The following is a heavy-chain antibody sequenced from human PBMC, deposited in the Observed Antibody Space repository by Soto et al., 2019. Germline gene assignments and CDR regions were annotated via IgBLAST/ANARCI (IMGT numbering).Heavy chain of an antibody. Sequence: ASVKVSCKASGGTFSSYAISWVRQAPGQGLEWMGGIIPILGIANYAQKFQGRVTITADTSTSTAYMELSSLRSEDTAVYYCARHYGSGSYSLSYYYYGMDVWGQGTTVTVSS. CDR2: IIPILGIA. J-gene: IGHJ6*02. D-gene: IGHD3-10*01. V-gene: IGHV1-69*10. CDR3: ARHYGSGSYSLSYYYYGMDV. CDR1: GGTFSSYA.